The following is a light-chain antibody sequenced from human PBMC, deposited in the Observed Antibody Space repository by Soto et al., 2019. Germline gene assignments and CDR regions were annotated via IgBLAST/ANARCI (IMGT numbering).Light chain of an antibody. J-gene: IGKJ5*01. CDR2: FGS. Sequence: EIVMIQSPLTMPVKLGEPSSISCMCSHSLLYNNTYNYLDWYVQKPGQSPXXLIYFGSNRAPGVPDRFSGSGSGTDFTLKINRVQAEDVGTYYCMQALQSLTFGQGTRLEIK. CDR3: MQALQSLT. V-gene: IGKV2-28*01. CDR1: HSLLYNNTYNY.